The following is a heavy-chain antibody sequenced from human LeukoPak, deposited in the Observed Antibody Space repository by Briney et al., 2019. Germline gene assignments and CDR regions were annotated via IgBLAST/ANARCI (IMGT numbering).Heavy chain of an antibody. CDR2: IYPDESNI. CDR1: GSSFPTYW. Sequence: GESLQISCKGSGSSFPTYWIAWVRQLPGKGQEWMGIIYPDESNIRYSPSFQGQVTISADKSISTAYLQWSSLKASDTAMYYCARPPSRGYSSSFEYWGQGTLVTVSS. V-gene: IGHV5-51*01. J-gene: IGHJ4*02. D-gene: IGHD2-2*03. CDR3: ARPPSRGYSSSFEY.